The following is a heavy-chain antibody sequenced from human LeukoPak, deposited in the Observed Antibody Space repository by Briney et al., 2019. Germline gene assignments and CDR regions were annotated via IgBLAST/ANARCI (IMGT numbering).Heavy chain of an antibody. CDR3: ARVFGVYDFWSGYSVGHFDY. V-gene: IGHV4-4*09. CDR1: GGSISSYY. D-gene: IGHD3-3*01. Sequence: SETLSLTCTVSGGSISSYYWSWIRQPPGKGLEWIGYIYTSGSTNYNPSLKSRVTISVDTSKNQFSLKLSSVTAADMAVYYCARVFGVYDFWSGYSVGHFDYWGQGTLVTVSS. J-gene: IGHJ4*02. CDR2: IYTSGST.